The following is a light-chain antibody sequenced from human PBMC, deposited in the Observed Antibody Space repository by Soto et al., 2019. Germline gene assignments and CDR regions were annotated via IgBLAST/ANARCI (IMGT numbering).Light chain of an antibody. CDR1: QGISSW. J-gene: IGKJ3*01. CDR2: AAS. V-gene: IGKV1-12*01. Sequence: DIQMTQSPSSVSASVGDRVTITCRASQGISSWLAWYQRKPGKAPKLLIYAASSLQSGVPSRFSGSGSGTDFTLTISSLHPEDFATYYCQQANSFPLTFGPGTKVDIK. CDR3: QQANSFPLT.